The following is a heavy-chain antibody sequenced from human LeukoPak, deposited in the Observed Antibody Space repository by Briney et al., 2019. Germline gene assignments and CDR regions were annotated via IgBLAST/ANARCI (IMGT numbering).Heavy chain of an antibody. D-gene: IGHD3-16*01. V-gene: IGHV3-7*05. CDR1: GFTFSNFG. Sequence: GGSLRLSCAASGFTFSNFGMHWVRQAPGRGLEWVANIDQSGGRNNYVDSVKGRFTISRDNAKNSLFLEMSSLRADDTAVYFCARDVEGGTFDIWGQGTTVTVSS. CDR3: ARDVEGGTFDI. J-gene: IGHJ3*02. CDR2: IDQSGGRN.